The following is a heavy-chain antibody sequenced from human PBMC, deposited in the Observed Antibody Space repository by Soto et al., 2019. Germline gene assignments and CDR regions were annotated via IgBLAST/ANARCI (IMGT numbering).Heavy chain of an antibody. CDR2: INPSGGST. CDR1: GDTFTSCS. J-gene: IGHJ6*02. V-gene: IGHV1-46*01. D-gene: IGHD3-3*01. Sequence: SVKLSSEASGDTFTSCSMHWVRQAPGQGLEWMGIINPSGGSTSYAQKFQGRVTMTRDTSTSTVYMELSSLRSEDTAVYYCARDRRTVGTYYDFWSGYLSQYYYGMAVWGQGTTVTVSS. CDR3: ARDRRTVGTYYDFWSGYLSQYYYGMAV.